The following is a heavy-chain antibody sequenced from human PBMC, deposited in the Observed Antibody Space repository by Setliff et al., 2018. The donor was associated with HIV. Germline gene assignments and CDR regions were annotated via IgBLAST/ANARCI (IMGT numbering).Heavy chain of an antibody. Sequence: PGGSLRLSCAASGFTVSTYYMSWVRQAPGKGLEWVSTIYSDGSTYHADSVNDRFTLSRDISENALYLQIDSLRPEDTAVYYCARLRLYNSALDYWGQGTLVTVSS. CDR3: ARLRLYNSALDY. D-gene: IGHD3-10*01. V-gene: IGHV3-66*02. CDR2: IYSDGST. CDR1: GFTVSTYY. J-gene: IGHJ4*02.